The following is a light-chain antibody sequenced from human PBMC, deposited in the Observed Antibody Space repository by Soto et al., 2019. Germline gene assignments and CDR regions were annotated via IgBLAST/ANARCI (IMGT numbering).Light chain of an antibody. V-gene: IGKV3-11*01. CDR3: QQRSNWWT. CDR1: QSVYSQ. Sequence: EIVLTQSPATLSLSPGERATLSCRASQSVYSQLAWYQQKPGQAPRLLIYDASNRATGIPARFSGSGSGTDFTLTISSLEPEDFAVYYWQQRSNWWTFGQGTKVEIK. CDR2: DAS. J-gene: IGKJ1*01.